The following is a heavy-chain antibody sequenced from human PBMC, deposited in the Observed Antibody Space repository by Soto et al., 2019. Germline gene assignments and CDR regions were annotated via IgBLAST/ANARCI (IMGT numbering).Heavy chain of an antibody. CDR1: GVSVSSGSYY. Sequence: PSETLSLTCTVSGVSVSSGSYYWTWIRQPPGKGLEWIGDIYSSGSTNYNPSLKSRVTISVDTSKNQFSLKMSSVTAADKAVYYCAREAAWGQGTLVTVSS. CDR3: AREAA. J-gene: IGHJ5*02. V-gene: IGHV4-61*01. CDR2: IYSSGST.